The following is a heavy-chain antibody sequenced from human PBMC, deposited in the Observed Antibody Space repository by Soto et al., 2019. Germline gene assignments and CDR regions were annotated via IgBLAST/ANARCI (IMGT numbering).Heavy chain of an antibody. CDR2: IKQDGSEK. CDR1: GFTFSSYW. CDR3: ARVGIVVVPADLNWFDP. D-gene: IGHD2-2*01. V-gene: IGHV3-7*05. Sequence: GGSLRLSCAASGFTFSSYWMSWVRQAPGKGLEWVANIKQDGSEKYYVDSVKGRFTISRDNAKNSLYLQMNSLRAEDTAVYYCARVGIVVVPADLNWFDPWGQGTLVTVSS. J-gene: IGHJ5*02.